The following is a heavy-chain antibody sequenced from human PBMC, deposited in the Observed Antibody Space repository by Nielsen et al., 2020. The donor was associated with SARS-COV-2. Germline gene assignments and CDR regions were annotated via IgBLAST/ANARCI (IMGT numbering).Heavy chain of an antibody. V-gene: IGHV5-51*01. CDR3: ASNYYGSGSSEIYYYGMDV. CDR1: GYSFTSYW. CDR2: IYPGDSDT. D-gene: IGHD3-10*01. J-gene: IGHJ6*02. Sequence: GESLKISCKGSGYSFTSYWIGWVRQLPGKGLEWMGIIYPGDSDTRYSPSFQGQVTISADKSISTAYLQWSSLKASDTAMYYCASNYYGSGSSEIYYYGMDVWGQGTTVTASS.